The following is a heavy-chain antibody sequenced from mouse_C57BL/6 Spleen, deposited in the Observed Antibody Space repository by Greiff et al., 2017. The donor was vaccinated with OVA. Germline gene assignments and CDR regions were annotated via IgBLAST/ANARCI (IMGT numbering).Heavy chain of an antibody. J-gene: IGHJ4*01. V-gene: IGHV1-52*01. D-gene: IGHD2-3*01. CDR3: ARRDGYYAMDY. Sequence: QVQLQQPGAELVRPGSSVKLSCKASGYTFTSYWMHWVKQRPIQGLEWIGNIDPSDSETHYNQKFKDKATLTADKSSSTAYMQLSSLTSEDSAVYYCARRDGYYAMDYWGQGTSVTVSS. CDR1: GYTFTSYW. CDR2: IDPSDSET.